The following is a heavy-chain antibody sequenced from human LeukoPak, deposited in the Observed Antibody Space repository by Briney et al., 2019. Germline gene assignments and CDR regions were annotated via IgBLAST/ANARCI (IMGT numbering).Heavy chain of an antibody. CDR1: GFTLRSYW. Sequence: GGSLRLSCAASGFTLRSYWMAWVRQAPGKGLEWVASINQDGSEKNYVDSVKGRFNISRDNAENSLYLQMNSLRDEDTAVYYCARTRLSCDCWGQGTLVTVSS. J-gene: IGHJ4*02. V-gene: IGHV3-7*01. CDR2: INQDGSEK. CDR3: ARTRLSCDC.